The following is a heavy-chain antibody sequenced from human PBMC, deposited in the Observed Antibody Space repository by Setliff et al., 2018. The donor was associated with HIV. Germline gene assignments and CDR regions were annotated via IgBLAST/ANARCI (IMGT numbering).Heavy chain of an antibody. J-gene: IGHJ6*03. D-gene: IGHD3-3*01. CDR3: VRGVQSPPHYSYYYMDV. CDR2: IIPILGVA. V-gene: IGHV1-69*02. Sequence: SVKVSCKASRSTFNGHTINWVRQAPGQGLDWMGRIIPILGVANYAQRFQGKVTITADKSTSTAYMELTSLRFDDTAMYYCVRGVQSPPHYSYYYMDVWGEGTRVTVSS. CDR1: RSTFNGHT.